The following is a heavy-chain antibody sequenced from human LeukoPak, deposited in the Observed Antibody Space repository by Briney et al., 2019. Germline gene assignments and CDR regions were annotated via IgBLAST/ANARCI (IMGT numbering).Heavy chain of an antibody. D-gene: IGHD2-15*01. Sequence: SETLSLTCTVSGASMSNSFWSWIRQPAGKGLEWIGRIYSSGRTNYNPSLKSRVTLSIDTSNNQFSLKLTSVTAADTALYYCARAPAGCGGTCSFDYWGQGNLVTVSS. CDR1: GASMSNSF. CDR3: ARAPAGCGGTCSFDY. CDR2: IYSSGRT. J-gene: IGHJ4*02. V-gene: IGHV4-4*07.